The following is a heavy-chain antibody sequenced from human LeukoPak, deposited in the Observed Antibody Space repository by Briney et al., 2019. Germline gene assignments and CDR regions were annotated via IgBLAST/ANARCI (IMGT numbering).Heavy chain of an antibody. V-gene: IGHV3-23*01. J-gene: IGHJ6*02. Sequence: GGSLRLSCAASGFTFSSYGMHWVRQAPGKGLEWVSAISGSGGSTYYADSVKGRFTISRDNSKNTLYLQMNSLRAEDTAVYYCAKDRGSSTSRYYYGMDVWGQGTTVTVSS. CDR1: GFTFSSYG. CDR2: ISGSGGST. D-gene: IGHD2-2*01. CDR3: AKDRGSSTSRYYYGMDV.